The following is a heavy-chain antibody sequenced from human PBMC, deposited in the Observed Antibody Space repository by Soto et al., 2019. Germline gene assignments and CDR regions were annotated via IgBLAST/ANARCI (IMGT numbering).Heavy chain of an antibody. CDR3: AKIRSPRGRDCIRISCSYYYYYGMDV. CDR2: IIPIYGTT. V-gene: IGHV1-69*12. J-gene: IGHJ6*02. D-gene: IGHD2-2*01. CDR1: GGTFSDHA. Sequence: QVQLVQSGAEAKKPGSAVKVSCKASGGTFSDHAVSWVRQAPGQGLEWMGGIIPIYGTTNYAQRFEDRITITADESTGTDYMELSSLRSEDTALYSCAKIRSPRGRDCIRISCSYYYYYGMDVWGQGTTVTVSS.